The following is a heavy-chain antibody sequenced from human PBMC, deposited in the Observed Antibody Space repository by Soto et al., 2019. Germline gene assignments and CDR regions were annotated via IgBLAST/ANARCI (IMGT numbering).Heavy chain of an antibody. CDR2: IXYSGSX. J-gene: IGHJ4*02. D-gene: IGHD1-1*01. Sequence: XXTLSLTCTVSRGSMSSYYWSWIRQPPGKGLEWIGYIXYSGSXNYNPYIKSRXXISVDKSXXQFYMKLSSVTAADTAVYYCARVGIKGVDYFDYWGQGTLVTVSS. V-gene: IGHV4-59*01. CDR1: RGSMSSYY. CDR3: ARVGIKGVDYFDY.